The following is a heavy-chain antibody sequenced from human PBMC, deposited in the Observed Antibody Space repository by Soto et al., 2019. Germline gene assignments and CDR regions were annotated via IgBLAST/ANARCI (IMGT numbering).Heavy chain of an antibody. J-gene: IGHJ4*02. CDR1: GGSISSSSYY. CDR2: IYYSGST. CDR3: ARRGSGSYSDY. D-gene: IGHD3-10*01. V-gene: IGHV4-39*01. Sequence: QLQLQESGPGLVKPSETLSLTCTVSGGSISSSSYYWDWIRQPPGKGLEWIGRIYYSGSTYYNPSVKSRVTISVDTSTNPFSLKLSSVTAADTAVYYCARRGSGSYSDYWGQGTLVTVSS.